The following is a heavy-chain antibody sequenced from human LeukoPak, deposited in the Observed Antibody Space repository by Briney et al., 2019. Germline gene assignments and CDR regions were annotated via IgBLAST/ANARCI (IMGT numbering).Heavy chain of an antibody. CDR2: ISGSGGST. CDR3: AKDNGDFWSGYYYYYYMGV. CDR1: GFTFSSYA. J-gene: IGHJ6*03. V-gene: IGHV3-23*01. D-gene: IGHD3-3*01. Sequence: GGSLRLSCAASGFTFSSYAMSWVRQAPGKGLEWVSAISGSGGSTYYADSVKGRFTISRDNSKNTLYLQMNSLRAEDTAVYYCAKDNGDFWSGYYYYYYMGVWGKGTTVTVSS.